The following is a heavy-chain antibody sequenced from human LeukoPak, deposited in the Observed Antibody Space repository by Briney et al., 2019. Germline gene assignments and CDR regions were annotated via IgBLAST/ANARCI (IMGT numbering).Heavy chain of an antibody. D-gene: IGHD2-15*01. J-gene: IGHJ4*02. CDR2: IYSGGST. CDR3: ARDYCSGGSCYSHY. Sequence: GGSLRLSCAASGFTVSSNYMSWVRQAPGKGLEWVSVIYSGGSTYYADSVKGRFTISRDNSKNTLYLQMNSLRAEDTAVYYCARDYCSGGSCYSHYWGQGTLVTVSS. V-gene: IGHV3-53*01. CDR1: GFTVSSNY.